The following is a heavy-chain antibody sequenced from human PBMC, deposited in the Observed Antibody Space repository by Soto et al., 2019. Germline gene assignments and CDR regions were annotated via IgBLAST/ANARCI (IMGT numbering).Heavy chain of an antibody. D-gene: IGHD3-9*01. V-gene: IGHV4-39*01. J-gene: IGHJ4*02. CDR3: ARLEGLATISYYFDF. CDR1: DDSITSDKFY. CDR2: IYYRGNA. Sequence: HLQLQESGPGLVKPSETLSLMCSVSDDSITSDKFYWAWIRQPPGKGLEWIGSIYYRGNAYYNPSLQTRVTISLDKSKSQFSLKLNSVTAADSAVYFCARLEGLATISYYFDFWGPGALVTVSS.